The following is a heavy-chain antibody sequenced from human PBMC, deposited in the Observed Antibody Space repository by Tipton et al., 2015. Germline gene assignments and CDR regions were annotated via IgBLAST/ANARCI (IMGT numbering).Heavy chain of an antibody. D-gene: IGHD1-1*01. Sequence: SLRLSCAASGFTFRSYPMHWVRQAPGKGLEYVSAISSNGGSTFYADSVKGRFTISRDNSKNALYLQMNSLRVDDTAVYYCAKGWGNWNADYWGQGTLVTVSS. CDR2: ISSNGGST. CDR1: GFTFRSYP. V-gene: IGHV3-64D*06. J-gene: IGHJ4*02. CDR3: AKGWGNWNADY.